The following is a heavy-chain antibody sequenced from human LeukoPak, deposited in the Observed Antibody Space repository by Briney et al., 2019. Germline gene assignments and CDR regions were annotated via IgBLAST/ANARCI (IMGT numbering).Heavy chain of an antibody. CDR2: ISGSGGST. V-gene: IGHV3-23*01. J-gene: IGHJ4*02. CDR1: GFTFSSYA. Sequence: GGSLRLSCAASGFTFSSYAMSWVRQAPGKGPEWVSAISGSGGSTYYADSVKGRFTISRDNSKNTLYLQMNSLRAEDTAVYYCAKSLGPPPADGFDSSGYLDYWGQGTPVTVSS. CDR3: AKSLGPPPADGFDSSGYLDY. D-gene: IGHD3-22*01.